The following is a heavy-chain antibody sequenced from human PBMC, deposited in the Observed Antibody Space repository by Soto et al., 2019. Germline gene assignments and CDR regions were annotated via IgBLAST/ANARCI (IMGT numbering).Heavy chain of an antibody. D-gene: IGHD6-19*01. CDR1: GFTFSSYA. CDR3: AKEPQWLLRFDVDY. V-gene: IGHV3-23*01. J-gene: IGHJ4*02. Sequence: GGSLRLSCATSGFTFSSYAMSWVRQAPGKGLEWVSGISGSGGSTYYADSVKGRFTISRDNSKNTLYLQMNSLRAEDTAVYYCAKEPQWLLRFDVDYWGKGPQVTVSS. CDR2: ISGSGGST.